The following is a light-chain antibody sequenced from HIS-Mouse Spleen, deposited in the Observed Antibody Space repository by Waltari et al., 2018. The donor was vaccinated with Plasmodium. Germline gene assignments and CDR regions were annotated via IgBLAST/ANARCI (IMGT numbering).Light chain of an antibody. CDR3: CSYAGSYTWV. V-gene: IGLV2-11*01. CDR2: DGS. Sequence: QSALTPPRSVSGSPGQSVTISCTGTSSDVGGYTYLSWYQQHPRQAPKLMIYDGSKRPSGVPDRFSGSKSGNTASLTISGLQAEDEADYYCCSYAGSYTWVFGGGTKLTVL. J-gene: IGLJ3*02. CDR1: SSDVGGYTY.